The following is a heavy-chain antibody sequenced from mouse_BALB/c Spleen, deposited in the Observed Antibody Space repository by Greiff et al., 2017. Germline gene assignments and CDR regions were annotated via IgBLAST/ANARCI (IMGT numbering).Heavy chain of an antibody. V-gene: IGHV1-9*01. J-gene: IGHJ3*01. Sequence: VQLQQSGPELVKPGASVKISCKASGYTFTDYNMHWVKQRPGHGLEWIGEILPGSGSTNYNEKFKGKATFTADTSSNTAYMQLSSLTSEDSAVYYCARRDSLLRGFAYWGQGTLVTVSA. CDR1: GYTFTDYN. D-gene: IGHD1-2*01. CDR2: ILPGSGST. CDR3: ARRDSLLRGFAY.